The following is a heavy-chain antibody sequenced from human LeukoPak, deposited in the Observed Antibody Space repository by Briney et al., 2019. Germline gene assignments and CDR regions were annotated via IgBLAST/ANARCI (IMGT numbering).Heavy chain of an antibody. J-gene: IGHJ4*02. CDR1: GGSISSYY. CDR2: IYTSGST. Sequence: PSETLSLTCTVSGGSISSYYRSWIRQPAGKGLEWIGRIYTSGSTNYNPSLKSRVTMSVDTSKNQFSLKLSSVTAADTAVYYCARGPPLGDYDSSGYPNGDPDYWGQGTLVTVSS. D-gene: IGHD3-22*01. V-gene: IGHV4-4*07. CDR3: ARGPPLGDYDSSGYPNGDPDY.